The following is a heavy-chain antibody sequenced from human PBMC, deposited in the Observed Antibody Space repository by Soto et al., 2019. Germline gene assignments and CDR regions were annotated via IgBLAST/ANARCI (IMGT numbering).Heavy chain of an antibody. CDR1: GFTFTRYS. CDR3: ARESEDLTSNFDY. CDR2: ISSTTNYI. V-gene: IGHV3-21*06. J-gene: IGHJ4*02. Sequence: GGSLRLSCAASGFTFTRYSMNWVRQAPGKGLEWVSSISSTTNYIYYGDSMKGRFAISRDSAKNSLYLEMNSLRAEDTAVYYCARESEDLTSNFDYWGQGTLVTVSS.